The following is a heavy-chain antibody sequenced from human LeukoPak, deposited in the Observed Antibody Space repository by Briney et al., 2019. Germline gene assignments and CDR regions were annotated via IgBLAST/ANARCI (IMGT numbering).Heavy chain of an antibody. CDR2: INHSGST. D-gene: IGHD6-19*01. J-gene: IGHJ4*02. CDR1: GGSFSGYY. Sequence: PSETLSLTCAVYGGSFSGYYWSWIRQPPGKGLEWIGEINHSGSTNYNPSLKSRVTISVDTSKNQFSLKLSSVTAADTAVYYCATGPGYSSGWSDYWGQGTLVTVSS. CDR3: ATGPGYSSGWSDY. V-gene: IGHV4-34*01.